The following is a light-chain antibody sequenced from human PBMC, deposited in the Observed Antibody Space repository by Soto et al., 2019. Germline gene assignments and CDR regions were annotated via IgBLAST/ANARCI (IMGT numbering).Light chain of an antibody. V-gene: IGKV3-15*01. CDR2: GAS. Sequence: EIVRTQSRAPLSVSPVERATLSCRASQSVSINLAWYQQKPGQAPRLLIYGASTRATGIPARFSGSGSGTEFTLTISSLQSEDFAVYHCQHYNSWPRTWTFGQGTKVDIK. J-gene: IGKJ1*01. CDR1: QSVSIN. CDR3: QHYNSWPRTWT.